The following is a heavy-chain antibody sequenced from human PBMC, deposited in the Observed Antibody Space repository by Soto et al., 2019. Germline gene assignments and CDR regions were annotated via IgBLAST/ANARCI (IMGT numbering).Heavy chain of an antibody. CDR1: GGSISSSSYY. V-gene: IGHV4-39*01. J-gene: IGHJ5*02. CDR3: ARLDLNYFFDP. D-gene: IGHD1-7*01. Sequence: SETLSLTCTVSGGSISSSSYYWGWIRQPPGKGLGWIGSIYYSGSTYYNPSLKSRVTISVDTSKNQFSLKLSSVTAADTAVYYCARLDLNYFFDPWGHGTLVTVSS. CDR2: IYYSGST.